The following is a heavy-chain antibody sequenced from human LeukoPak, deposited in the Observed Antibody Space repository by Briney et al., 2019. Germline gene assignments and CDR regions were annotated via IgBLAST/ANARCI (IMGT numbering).Heavy chain of an antibody. CDR2: ISYDGSNK. D-gene: IGHD3-16*02. CDR3: AREASYDYVWGSYRSPFDY. J-gene: IGHJ4*02. V-gene: IGHV3-30*04. Sequence: GGSLRLSCAASGFTISSYAMHWVRQAPGKGLEWAAVISYDGSNKYYADSVKGRFTISRDNSKNTLYLQMNSLRAEDTAVYYCAREASYDYVWGSYRSPFDYWGQGTLVTVSS. CDR1: GFTISSYA.